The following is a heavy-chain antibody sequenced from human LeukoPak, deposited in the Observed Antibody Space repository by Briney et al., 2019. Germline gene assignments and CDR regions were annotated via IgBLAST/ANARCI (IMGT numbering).Heavy chain of an antibody. CDR1: GYTFTGYH. D-gene: IGHD4-17*01. J-gene: IGHJ4*02. CDR3: ARLPTVTTPLTY. V-gene: IGHV1-2*06. Sequence: ASVKVSCKASGYTFTGYHIHWVRQAPGQGLEWMGRINPNSGDTNYAQKFQGRVTMTRDTSITTSYMELSRLTSDDTAVYYCARLPTVTTPLTYWGQGTLVTVSS. CDR2: INPNSGDT.